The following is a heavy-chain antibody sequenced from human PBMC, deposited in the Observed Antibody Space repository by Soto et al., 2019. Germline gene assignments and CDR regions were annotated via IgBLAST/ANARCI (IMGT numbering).Heavy chain of an antibody. V-gene: IGHV1-69*02. D-gene: IGHD3-16*01. CDR1: GGTFSSYT. J-gene: IGHJ3*02. CDR2: IIPILGIA. CDR3: ATPMMITSGGDI. Sequence: QVQLVHSGAEVKKPGSSVKVSCKASGGTFSSYTISWVRQAPGQGVEWMGRIIPILGIANYAQKFQGRVTLTADKSTSTAYMELSSLRSEDTAVYYFATPMMITSGGDIWGQGAMVTVSS.